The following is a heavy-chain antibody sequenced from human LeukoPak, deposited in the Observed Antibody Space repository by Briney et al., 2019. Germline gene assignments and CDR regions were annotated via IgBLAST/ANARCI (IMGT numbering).Heavy chain of an antibody. J-gene: IGHJ4*02. CDR2: MSGSGGST. D-gene: IGHD2-15*01. CDR1: GFTLRSCA. CDR3: AKGGSCSGGTCPTDLDY. Sequence: GGSLRLSCAVSGFTLRSCAMSWVRQAPGKGLEWVSAMSGSGGSTYHADSVKGRFTISRDNSKNTLYLQMNSLRAEDTALYYCAKGGSCSGGTCPTDLDYWGQGTLVTVSS. V-gene: IGHV3-23*01.